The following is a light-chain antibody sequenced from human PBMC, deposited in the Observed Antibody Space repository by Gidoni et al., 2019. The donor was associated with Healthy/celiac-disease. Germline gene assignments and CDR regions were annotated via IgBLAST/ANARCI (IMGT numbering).Light chain of an antibody. Sequence: DIVMTQSPLSLPVTPGEPASISCRSSQSLLHSNGYNYLDWYLQKPGQSPQLLIYLGSNRASGVPDRFSGSGSGTDFTLKISRVEAEDFGVYYCMQALQTPPGFGGGTKVEIK. CDR3: MQALQTPPG. CDR2: LGS. CDR1: QSLLHSNGYNY. J-gene: IGKJ4*01. V-gene: IGKV2-28*01.